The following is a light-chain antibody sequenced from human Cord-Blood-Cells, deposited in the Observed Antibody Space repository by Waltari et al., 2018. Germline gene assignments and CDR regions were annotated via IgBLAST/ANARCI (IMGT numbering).Light chain of an antibody. CDR1: SSDVGSYNL. V-gene: IGLV2-23*01. CDR2: EGS. J-gene: IGLJ2*01. CDR3: CSYAGSSTLV. Sequence: QSALTQPASVSGSPGQSITISCTGTSSDVGSYNLFSWYQQHPGKAPKLMSYEGSKRPSGVSNRVSGSKSGNTASLTISGLQAEDEADYYCCSYAGSSTLVFGGGTKLTVL.